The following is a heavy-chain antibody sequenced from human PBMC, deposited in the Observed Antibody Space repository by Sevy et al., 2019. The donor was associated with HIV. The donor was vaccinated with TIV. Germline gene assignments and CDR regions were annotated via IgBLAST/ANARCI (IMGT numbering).Heavy chain of an antibody. CDR1: GFTFSSYA. CDR2: ISYDGSNK. V-gene: IGHV3-30*04. CDR3: ARDLYGSGGYYFDY. Sequence: GGSLRLSCAASGFTFSSYAMHWVRQAPGKGLEWVAVISYDGSNKYYADSVKGRFTISRDNSKNTLYLQMNSLRAEDMAVYYCARDLYGSGGYYFDYWGQGTLVTVSS. J-gene: IGHJ4*02. D-gene: IGHD3-10*01.